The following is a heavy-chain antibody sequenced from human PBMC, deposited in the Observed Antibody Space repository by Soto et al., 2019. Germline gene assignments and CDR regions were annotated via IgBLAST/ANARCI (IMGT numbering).Heavy chain of an antibody. D-gene: IGHD2-15*01. Sequence: ASVKVSCKASGGTFSSYAISWVRQAPGQGLEWMGGIIPIFGTANYAQKFQGRVTITADESTSTAYMELSSLRSEDTAVYYCARDWGYCSGGRCCAYCDGMDVWAKGPRAPAP. CDR2: IIPIFGTA. V-gene: IGHV1-69*13. J-gene: IGHJ6*02. CDR3: ARDWGYCSGGRCCAYCDGMDV. CDR1: GGTFSSYA.